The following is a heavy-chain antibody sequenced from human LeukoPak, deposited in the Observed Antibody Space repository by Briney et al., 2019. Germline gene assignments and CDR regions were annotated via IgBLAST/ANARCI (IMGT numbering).Heavy chain of an antibody. D-gene: IGHD3-22*01. Sequence: SETLSLTCAVYGGSFSGYHWTWIRQSPGKGLEWIGDINPSGSTYYNPSLKSRLTISVDTSKNQFSLKMRSVTAADTAVYYCARGRHDITMIVVVMTSVSYYLDVWGKGTTVTVS. CDR3: ARGRHDITMIVVVMTSVSYYLDV. V-gene: IGHV4-34*01. CDR1: GGSFSGYH. J-gene: IGHJ6*03. CDR2: INPSGST.